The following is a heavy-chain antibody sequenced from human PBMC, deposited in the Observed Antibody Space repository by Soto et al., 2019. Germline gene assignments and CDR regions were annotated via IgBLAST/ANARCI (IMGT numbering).Heavy chain of an antibody. CDR2: INPSGGGT. D-gene: IGHD3-22*01. CDR3: ARGPEIPLTMIVVDPRANWFDP. V-gene: IGHV1-2*04. Sequence: ASVKVSCKASGYTFTSYYMHWVRQAPGQGLEWMGIINPSGGGTSYAQKFQGWVTMTRDTSISTAYMELSRLRSDDTAVYYCARGPEIPLTMIVVDPRANWFDPWGQGTLVTVSS. CDR1: GYTFTSYY. J-gene: IGHJ5*02.